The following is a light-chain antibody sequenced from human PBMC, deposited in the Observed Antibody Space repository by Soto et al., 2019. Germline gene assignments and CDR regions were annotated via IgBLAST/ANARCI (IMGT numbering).Light chain of an antibody. CDR2: GAS. CDR1: QSVSSSY. J-gene: IGKJ1*01. Sequence: EIVLTQSPGTLSLSPGERATLSCRASQSVSSSYLAWYQQKPGQAPRLLIYGASSRATGIPDRFSGSGSGTDFSLTISRLGPEDFEVYYCQKYCSSPRTFGQGAKVEIK. V-gene: IGKV3-20*01. CDR3: QKYCSSPRT.